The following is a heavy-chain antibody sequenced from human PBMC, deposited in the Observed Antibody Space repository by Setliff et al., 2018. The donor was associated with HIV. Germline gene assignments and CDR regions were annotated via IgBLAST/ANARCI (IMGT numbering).Heavy chain of an antibody. V-gene: IGHV3-48*03. J-gene: IGHJ4*02. CDR1: GFTFNRFN. D-gene: IGHD1-1*01. CDR3: ARDLDYYFDY. Sequence: GGSLRLSCAASGFTFNRFNMNWVRQAPGKGLEWVSYISSSGSTIYYADSVKGRFTISRDNAKNSLFLQMNSLRAEDTAVYYCARDLDYYFDYWGQGTLVTVSS. CDR2: ISSSGSTI.